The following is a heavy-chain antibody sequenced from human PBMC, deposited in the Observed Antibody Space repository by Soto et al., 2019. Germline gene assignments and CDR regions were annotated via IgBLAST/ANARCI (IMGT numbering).Heavy chain of an antibody. CDR3: AKDGAPRYCTRSSCHPAGAY. Sequence: QVQLVESGGDVVQPGTSLRLSCAGSGFTFTNYGLNWVRQAPGKGLEWVAAISYDGSNEYYADSVKGRFTISRDYSKKMLYLQMDSLRPEDTAVYYCAKDGAPRYCTRSSCHPAGAYWGQGTLVTVSS. D-gene: IGHD2-2*01. J-gene: IGHJ4*02. CDR1: GFTFTNYG. V-gene: IGHV3-30*18. CDR2: ISYDGSNE.